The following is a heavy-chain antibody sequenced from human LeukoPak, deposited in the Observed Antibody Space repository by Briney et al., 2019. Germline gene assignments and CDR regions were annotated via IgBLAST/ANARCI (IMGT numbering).Heavy chain of an antibody. J-gene: IGHJ4*02. CDR1: GFTFSSYS. V-gene: IGHV3-21*01. CDR2: ISSSSSYI. Sequence: GGFLRLSCAASGFTFSSYSMNWVRQAPGKGLEWVSSISSSSSYIYYADSVKGRFTISRDNAKNSLYLQMNSLRAEDTAVYYCARDGVVGATTVHFDYWGQGTLVTVSS. D-gene: IGHD1-26*01. CDR3: ARDGVVGATTVHFDY.